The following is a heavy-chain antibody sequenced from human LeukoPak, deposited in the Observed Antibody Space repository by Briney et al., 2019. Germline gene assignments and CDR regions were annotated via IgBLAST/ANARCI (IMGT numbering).Heavy chain of an antibody. CDR3: ASGIGVGDSFDI. D-gene: IGHD3-3*01. J-gene: IGHJ3*02. CDR1: GFTFSGYW. CDR2: INSDARNT. V-gene: IGHV3-74*01. Sequence: QPGGSLRLSCAASGFTFSGYWMYWVRQAPGKGLVWVSRINSDARNTNYADSVQGRFTISRDNAKNTLYLQMNSLRVEDTAVYYCASGIGVGDSFDIWGQGTMVTVSS.